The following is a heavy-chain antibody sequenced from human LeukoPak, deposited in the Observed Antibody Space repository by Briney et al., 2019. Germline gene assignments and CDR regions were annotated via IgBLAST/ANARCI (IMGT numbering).Heavy chain of an antibody. CDR2: ISWNSGSI. CDR3: AKYSSSWYGFDY. V-gene: IGHV3-9*01. Sequence: GRSLRLSCAASGFTFDDYAMHWVRQAPGKGLEGVSGISWNSGSIGYADSVKGRFTISRDNAKNSLYLQMNSLRAEDTALYYCAKYSSSWYGFDYWGQGTLVTVSS. J-gene: IGHJ4*02. CDR1: GFTFDDYA. D-gene: IGHD6-13*01.